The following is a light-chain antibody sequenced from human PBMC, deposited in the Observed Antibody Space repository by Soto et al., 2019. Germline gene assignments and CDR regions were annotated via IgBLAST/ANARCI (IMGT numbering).Light chain of an antibody. Sequence: EIVMTQSPATLSVSPGERATLSCRASQSVGSILAWYQQKPGQAPRLLIYGASTRASGIPPSFSGTGSGTEFTLTISSLQSEDFAVYYCQQYNDWPFTFGPGTKVDIK. CDR3: QQYNDWPFT. CDR2: GAS. V-gene: IGKV3-15*01. CDR1: QSVGSI. J-gene: IGKJ3*01.